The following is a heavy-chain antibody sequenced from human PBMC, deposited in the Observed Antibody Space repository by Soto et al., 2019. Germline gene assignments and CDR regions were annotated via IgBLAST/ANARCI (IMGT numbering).Heavy chain of an antibody. V-gene: IGHV4-59*01. CDR1: GGSISSYY. CDR3: VSLDSDLVVVDY. Sequence: SETLSLTCTVSGGSISSYYWSWIRQPPGKGLEWIGYIYYSGSTNYNPSLNSRVTISVDTSKNQFSLKLRSVTAADTAVYYCVSLDSDLVVVDYWGQGTPVTVSS. J-gene: IGHJ4*02. D-gene: IGHD3-3*01. CDR2: IYYSGST.